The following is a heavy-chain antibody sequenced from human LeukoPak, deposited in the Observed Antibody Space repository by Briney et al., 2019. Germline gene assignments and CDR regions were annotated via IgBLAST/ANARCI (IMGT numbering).Heavy chain of an antibody. CDR1: GDTISNYY. CDR3: ARYRNEALFAFDI. J-gene: IGHJ3*02. D-gene: IGHD1-14*01. CDR2: IYYSGST. V-gene: IGHV4-59*01. Sequence: PSETLSLTCTVSGDTISNYYWSWIRQPPGKGLELIGYIYYSGSTNYNPSLKSRVNISVTSKNQFSLKLNSVTAADTAVYYCARYRNEALFAFDIWGQGTVVTVSS.